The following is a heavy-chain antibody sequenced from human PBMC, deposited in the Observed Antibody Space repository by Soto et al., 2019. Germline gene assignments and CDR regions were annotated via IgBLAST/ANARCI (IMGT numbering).Heavy chain of an antibody. V-gene: IGHV4-30-2*01. D-gene: IGHD5-12*01. CDR3: AAGGGLPRYY. Sequence: PSETLSLTCSVSGGSISSGYWTWIRQPPGKGLEWIGYIYHSGSTYYNPSLKSRVTISVDRSKNQFSLKLSSVTAADTAVYYCAAGGGLPRYYWGQGTLVTVSS. CDR1: GGSISSGY. CDR2: IYHSGST. J-gene: IGHJ4*02.